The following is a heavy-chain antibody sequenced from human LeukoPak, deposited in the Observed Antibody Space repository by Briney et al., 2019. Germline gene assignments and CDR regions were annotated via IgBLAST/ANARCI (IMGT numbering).Heavy chain of an antibody. Sequence: PSETLSLTCTVSGGSISSGDYYWSWIRQPPGKGLEWIGYIYYSGSTYYNPSLKSRVTISVDTSKNQFSLKLSSVTAADTAVYYCASYGSGSYRFDPWGQGTLVTVPS. CDR3: ASYGSGSYRFDP. D-gene: IGHD3-10*01. CDR1: GGSISSGDYY. CDR2: IYYSGST. J-gene: IGHJ5*02. V-gene: IGHV4-30-4*01.